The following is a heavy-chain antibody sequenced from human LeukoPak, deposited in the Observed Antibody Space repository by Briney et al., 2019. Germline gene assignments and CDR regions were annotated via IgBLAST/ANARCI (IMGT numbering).Heavy chain of an antibody. Sequence: PGGSLRLSCAASGFTFSNYGVHWLRQAPGKGREWMAFIRHDESSKDCADFVKGRFSISRDNSKNTLYLQINSLTGEDTAVYYCAKDRGTTREFESWGQGTLVTVSS. CDR3: AKDRGTTREFES. V-gene: IGHV3-30*02. CDR1: GFTFSNYG. J-gene: IGHJ4*02. CDR2: IRHDESSK. D-gene: IGHD1-1*01.